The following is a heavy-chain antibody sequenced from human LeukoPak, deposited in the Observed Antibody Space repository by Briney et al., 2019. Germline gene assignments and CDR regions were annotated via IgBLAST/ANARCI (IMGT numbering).Heavy chain of an antibody. D-gene: IGHD2/OR15-2a*01. CDR3: AREGPRGNSQFDY. Sequence: PGGSLRLSCAASGFTFSSYGMHWDRQAPGKGLEWVALIWYVGSNKYYADSVKGRLTISRDNSKNTLYLQMNSLRAEDTAVYYCAREGPRGNSQFDYWGQGTLVTVSS. J-gene: IGHJ4*02. V-gene: IGHV3-33*01. CDR2: IWYVGSNK. CDR1: GFTFSSYG.